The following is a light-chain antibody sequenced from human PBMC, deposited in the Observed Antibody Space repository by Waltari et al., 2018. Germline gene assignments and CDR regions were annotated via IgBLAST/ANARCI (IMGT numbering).Light chain of an antibody. CDR2: EVT. J-gene: IGLJ2*01. CDR3: SSYAGATVA. Sequence: QSALTQPPSASGSPGQSVTLSCTGTGGDVGAYNYVSWYQQHPGKAPKLIIYEVTKRPSGVPDRFSGSKSANTATLTVSGLQAEDEADYYCSSYAGATVAFGGGTKLTVL. CDR1: GGDVGAYNY. V-gene: IGLV2-8*01.